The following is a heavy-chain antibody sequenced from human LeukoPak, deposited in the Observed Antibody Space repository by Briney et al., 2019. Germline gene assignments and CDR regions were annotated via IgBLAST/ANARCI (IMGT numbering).Heavy chain of an antibody. CDR1: GFTFSSYS. CDR3: AKEDIVVVVAATVADYYDSSGYGY. J-gene: IGHJ4*02. Sequence: GGSLRLSCAASGFTFSSYSMNWVRQAPGKGLEWVSYISSSSSTIYYADSVKGRFTISRDNAKNSLYLQMNSLRAEDTAVYYCAKEDIVVVVAATVADYYDSSGYGYWGQGTLVTVSS. CDR2: ISSSSSTI. V-gene: IGHV3-48*01. D-gene: IGHD2-15*01.